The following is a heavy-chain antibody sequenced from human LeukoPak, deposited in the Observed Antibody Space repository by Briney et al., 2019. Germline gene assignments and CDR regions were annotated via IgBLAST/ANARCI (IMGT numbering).Heavy chain of an antibody. Sequence: GGSLRLSCAASGFTFSSYGMHWVRQAPVKGLEWVAFISYDGSNKYYADSVKGRFTISRDNSKNTLYLQMNSLRAEDTAVYYCAKAYRVRGVISFDYWGQGTLVTVSS. D-gene: IGHD3-10*01. CDR3: AKAYRVRGVISFDY. V-gene: IGHV3-30*18. J-gene: IGHJ4*02. CDR2: ISYDGSNK. CDR1: GFTFSSYG.